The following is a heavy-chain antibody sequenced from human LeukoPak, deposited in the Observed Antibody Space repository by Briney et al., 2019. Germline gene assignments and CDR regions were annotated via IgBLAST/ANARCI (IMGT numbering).Heavy chain of an antibody. CDR2: ISGSGGGT. CDR1: GFTFSSYA. J-gene: IGHJ4*02. CDR3: AKGGGYCSTAACYRSDH. Sequence: GGSLRLSCAASGFTFSSYAVSWVRQAPGKGLEWVSAISGSGGGTYYADSVKGRFTISRDNSVNTLYLQMNNLRAEDTAVYYCAKGGGYCSTAACYRSDHWGQGTQVIVSS. V-gene: IGHV3-23*01. D-gene: IGHD2-2*01.